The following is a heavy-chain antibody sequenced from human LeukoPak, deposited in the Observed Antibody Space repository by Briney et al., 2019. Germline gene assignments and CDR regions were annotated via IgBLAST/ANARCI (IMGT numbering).Heavy chain of an antibody. CDR1: GFTFSSYW. Sequence: GGSLRLSCAASGFTFSSYWMHWVRQAPGKGLVWVSRISSDGSSTSYADSVKGRSTISRDNAKNTLHLQMNTLREEDTAAYYCARGGPYSASDYWGQGTLVTVSS. J-gene: IGHJ4*02. D-gene: IGHD1-26*01. CDR2: ISSDGSST. V-gene: IGHV3-74*01. CDR3: ARGGPYSASDY.